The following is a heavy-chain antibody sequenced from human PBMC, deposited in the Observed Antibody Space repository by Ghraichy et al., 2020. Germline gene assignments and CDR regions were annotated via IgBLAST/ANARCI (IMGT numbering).Heavy chain of an antibody. V-gene: IGHV3-23*01. D-gene: IGHD3-22*01. CDR3: AKESYHSSGYYAHEFDYYYGMDV. Sequence: GGSLRLSCAASGFTFSSYAMSWVRQAPGKGLEWVSAISGSGGSTYYADSVKGRFTISRDNSKNTLYLQMNSLRAEDTAVYYCAKESYHSSGYYAHEFDYYYGMDVWGQGTTVTVSS. J-gene: IGHJ6*02. CDR1: GFTFSSYA. CDR2: ISGSGGST.